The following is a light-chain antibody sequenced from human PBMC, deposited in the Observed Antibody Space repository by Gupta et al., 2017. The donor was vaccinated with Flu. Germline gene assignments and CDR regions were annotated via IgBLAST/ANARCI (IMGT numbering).Light chain of an antibody. CDR1: NIGSKR. J-gene: IGLJ1*01. CDR3: QVWDSGSDQYV. Sequence: GQTARITCGGNNIGSKRVHWYHQKPGQAPVLVVYDNSDRPSGIPERFSGSNSGNTATLTISRVEAGDEADYYCQVWDSGSDQYVFATGTKVTVL. CDR2: DNS. V-gene: IGLV3-21*02.